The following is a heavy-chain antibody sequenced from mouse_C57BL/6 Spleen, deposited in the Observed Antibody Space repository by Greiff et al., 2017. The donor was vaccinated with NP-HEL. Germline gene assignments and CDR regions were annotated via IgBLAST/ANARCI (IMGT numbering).Heavy chain of an antibody. CDR2: IYPGSGST. V-gene: IGHV1-55*01. D-gene: IGHD4-1*01. J-gene: IGHJ3*01. Sequence: QVQLQQPGAELVKPGASVKMSCKASGYTFTSYWITWVKQRPGQGLEWIGDIYPGSGSTNYNEKFKSKATLTVDTSSSTAYMQLSSLTSEDSAVYYCAREGGVTGTWFADWGQGTLVTVSA. CDR1: GYTFTSYW. CDR3: AREGGVTGTWFAD.